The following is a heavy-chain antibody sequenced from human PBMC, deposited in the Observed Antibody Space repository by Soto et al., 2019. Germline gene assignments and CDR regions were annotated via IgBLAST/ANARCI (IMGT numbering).Heavy chain of an antibody. CDR3: ARGLYYDFWSGYYWPPDY. D-gene: IGHD3-3*01. CDR1: GYTFTSYD. CDR2: MNPNSGNT. Sequence: GASVKVSCKASGYTFTSYDINWVRQATGQGLEWMGWMNPNSGNTGYAQKFQGRVTMTRNTSISTAYMELSSLRSEDTAVYYCARGLYYDFWSGYYWPPDYWGQGTLVTVSS. V-gene: IGHV1-8*01. J-gene: IGHJ4*02.